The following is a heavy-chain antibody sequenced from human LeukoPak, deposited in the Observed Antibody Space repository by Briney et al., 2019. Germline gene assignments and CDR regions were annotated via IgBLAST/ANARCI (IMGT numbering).Heavy chain of an antibody. D-gene: IGHD2-15*01. CDR3: ARCRGGSCYYAFDI. V-gene: IGHV1-18*01. CDR1: GYTFTSNA. J-gene: IGHJ3*02. Sequence: ASVKVSCKASGYTFTSNAISWVRQAPGQGLEWMGWISADNGNTNYAQNFQGRVTMTTDTSTSTAYMDLRSLRSDDTAVYYCARCRGGSCYYAFDIWGQGTMVTVSS. CDR2: ISADNGNT.